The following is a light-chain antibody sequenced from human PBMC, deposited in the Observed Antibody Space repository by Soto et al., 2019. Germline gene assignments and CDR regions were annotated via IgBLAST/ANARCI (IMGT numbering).Light chain of an antibody. J-gene: IGLJ1*01. Sequence: QSLLTQPASVSGSPGQSITISCTGTSSGIRDYNYVSWYQQLPVNAPKLIMYEVSNRPSGISNRFSGSKSGNTASLTISGLQAEHEADYYCSSKSPDFFGTGTKVTVL. CDR3: SSKSPDF. CDR2: EVS. CDR1: SSGIRDYNY. V-gene: IGLV2-14*01.